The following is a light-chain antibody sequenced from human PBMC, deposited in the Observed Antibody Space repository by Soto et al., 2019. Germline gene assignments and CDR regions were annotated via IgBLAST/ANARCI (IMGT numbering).Light chain of an antibody. CDR1: QDITNY. J-gene: IGKJ5*01. Sequence: DIQMTQSPSSLSASVGDRVTITCQASQDITNYLNWYHQKPGKAPKFLIYDASNLETGVPSRFSGSGSGTNFILTISRLQPEYFATYSCQQYDNRLLFGQETRLE. CDR2: DAS. V-gene: IGKV1-33*01. CDR3: QQYDNRLL.